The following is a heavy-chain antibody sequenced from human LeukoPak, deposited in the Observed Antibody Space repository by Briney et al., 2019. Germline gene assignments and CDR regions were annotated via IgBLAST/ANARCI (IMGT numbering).Heavy chain of an antibody. D-gene: IGHD2-8*02. V-gene: IGHV4-38-2*02. CDR3: ARGDDTVLGPSFDH. Sequence: ASGPGLVKPSETLSLTCTVSGYSISNGYYWGWIRRPPCKGLEWVVSIYHRGSTYYYPSLKSRVTISVDTSNNHFSVKLFSVTAADTAVYYCARGDDTVLGPSFDHWGQGTLVTVSS. CDR2: IYHRGST. J-gene: IGHJ4*02. CDR1: GYSISNGYY.